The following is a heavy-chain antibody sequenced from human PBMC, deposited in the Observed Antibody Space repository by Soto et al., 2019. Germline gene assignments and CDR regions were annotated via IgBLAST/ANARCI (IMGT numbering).Heavy chain of an antibody. CDR3: AREKDRVSGRSVPYFDY. J-gene: IGHJ4*01. CDR2: IKGYNGDT. D-gene: IGHD6-19*01. CDR1: GYTFTSYG. V-gene: IGHV1-18*04. Sequence: ASVKVSCKASGYTFTSYGIGWVRQPPGQGLDWMGWIKGYNGDTNNAQKLQRRVTVTTDTSTSTAYMELKSLTSDDTAVYYYAREKDRVSGRSVPYFDYWGQGTLVTVSS.